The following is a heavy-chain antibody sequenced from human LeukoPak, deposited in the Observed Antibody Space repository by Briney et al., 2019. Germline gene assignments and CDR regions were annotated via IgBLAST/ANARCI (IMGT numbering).Heavy chain of an antibody. J-gene: IGHJ6*03. CDR2: ISAYNGNT. CDR3: ARVPVLTGSSYYYYMDV. CDR1: GYTFTSYG. D-gene: IGHD3-9*01. V-gene: IGHV1-18*01. Sequence: ASVKVSCKASGYTFTSYGISWVRQAPGQGLEWMGWISAYNGNTNYAQKLQGRVTMTTDTSTSTAYMELRSLRSDDTAVYYCARVPVLTGSSYYYYMDVWGKGTTVTISS.